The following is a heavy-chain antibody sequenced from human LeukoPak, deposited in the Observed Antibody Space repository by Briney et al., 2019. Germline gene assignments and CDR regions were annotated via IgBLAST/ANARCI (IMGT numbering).Heavy chain of an antibody. CDR2: VYYSGRT. V-gene: IGHV4-61*01. D-gene: IGHD4-23*01. CDR3: AREAPDYGGLDY. J-gene: IGHJ4*02. CDR1: GDSVRSDTYY. Sequence: SETLSLTCTVSGDSVRSDTYYWSWIRQPPGKGLEWIGFVYYSGRTNYNASLKSRVTMSVDTSKNQFSLKLSSVTAADTAVYYCAREAPDYGGLDYWGQGTLVTVSS.